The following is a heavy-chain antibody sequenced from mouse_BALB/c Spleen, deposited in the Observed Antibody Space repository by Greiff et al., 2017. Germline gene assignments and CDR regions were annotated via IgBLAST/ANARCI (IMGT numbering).Heavy chain of an antibody. Sequence: EVKLMESGPGLVKPSQSLSLTCTVTGYSITSDYAWNWIRQFPGNKLEWMGYISYSGSTIYNPSLKSRISITRDTSKNQFFLQLNSVTTEDTATYYCARKDYYGSSPWFAYWGQGTLVTVSA. CDR1: GYSITSDYA. D-gene: IGHD1-1*01. V-gene: IGHV3-2*02. CDR2: ISYSGST. CDR3: ARKDYYGSSPWFAY. J-gene: IGHJ3*01.